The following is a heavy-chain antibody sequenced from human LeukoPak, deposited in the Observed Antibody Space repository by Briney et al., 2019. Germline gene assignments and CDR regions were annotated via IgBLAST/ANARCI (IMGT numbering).Heavy chain of an antibody. J-gene: IGHJ4*02. CDR2: IYGDGSS. CDR1: GFTVSSNY. V-gene: IGHV3-53*01. Sequence: GGSLRLSCAASGFTVSSNYMGWVRQAPGKGLKWVSVIYGDGSSYYADSVKGRFTISRDNSKNTLHLQMNSLRAEDTAVYYCARGGAVGYTVERLWWGQGTLVTVSS. CDR3: ARGGAVGYTVERLW. D-gene: IGHD5/OR15-5a*01.